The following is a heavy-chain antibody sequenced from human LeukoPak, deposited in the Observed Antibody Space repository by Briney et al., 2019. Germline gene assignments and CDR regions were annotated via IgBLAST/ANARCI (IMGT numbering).Heavy chain of an antibody. CDR3: AGPPQAGPFDY. D-gene: IGHD6-19*01. CDR2: IEPDGSKT. Sequence: PGGSLRLSCVGSGFIFSNYWMTWVRQAPGKGLEWVANIEPDGSKTNYVDSVKGRFIIFRDNTKNSVYLQMSSLRAEDTAVYYCAGPPQAGPFDYWGQGTLVTVSS. V-gene: IGHV3-7*01. J-gene: IGHJ4*02. CDR1: GFIFSNYW.